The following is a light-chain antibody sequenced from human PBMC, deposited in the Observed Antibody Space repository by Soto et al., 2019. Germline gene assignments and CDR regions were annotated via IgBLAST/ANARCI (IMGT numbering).Light chain of an antibody. CDR2: EVS. J-gene: IGLJ3*02. Sequence: QSALTQPASVSGSPGQSITISCTGTSSDVGGYNYVSWYQQHPGKAPKRMIYEVSNRPSGVSNRFSGSKSGNTASLTISGLQAEDDADYYCSSYTSSSTWVFGGGTKLTVL. CDR1: SSDVGGYNY. CDR3: SSYTSSSTWV. V-gene: IGLV2-14*01.